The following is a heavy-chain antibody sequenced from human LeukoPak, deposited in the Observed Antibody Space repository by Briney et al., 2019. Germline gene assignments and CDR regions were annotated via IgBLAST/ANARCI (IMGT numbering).Heavy chain of an antibody. CDR2: ISYDGSNK. D-gene: IGHD6-19*01. CDR1: GFTFSSYA. Sequence: GRSLRLSCAASGFTFSSYAMHWVRQAPGKGLEWVAVISYDGSNKYYADSVKGRFTISRDNSKNTLYLQMNSLRAEDTAVYYCARDPFYRRSGWYRGYFDYWGQGTLVTVSS. J-gene: IGHJ4*02. V-gene: IGHV3-30*04. CDR3: ARDPFYRRSGWYRGYFDY.